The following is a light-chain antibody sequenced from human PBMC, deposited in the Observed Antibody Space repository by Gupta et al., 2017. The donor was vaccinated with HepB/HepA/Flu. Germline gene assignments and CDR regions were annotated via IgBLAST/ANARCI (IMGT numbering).Light chain of an antibody. CDR1: KLGDKY. V-gene: IGLV3-1*01. J-gene: IGLJ2*01. Sequence: SYELTQPPSVSVSTGQTASITCSGDKLGDKYACWYQQKPGQSPVLVIYQDSKRPSGIPERFSGSNSGNPATLPLSGTQAREEADYYCQAWDRSTPVVFGGGTKLTVL. CDR3: QAWDRSTPVV. CDR2: QDS.